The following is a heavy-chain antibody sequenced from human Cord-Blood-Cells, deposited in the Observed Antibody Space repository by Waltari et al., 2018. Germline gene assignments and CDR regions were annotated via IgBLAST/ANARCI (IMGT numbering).Heavy chain of an antibody. CDR1: GSRFTSSW. J-gene: IGHJ4*02. CDR3: ARLYYYGSGSSYFDY. V-gene: IGHV5-51*03. CDR2: SYPGDSDT. D-gene: IGHD3-10*01. Sequence: ELHPVQSGAEVKRPGEPLQISCMGSGSRFTSSWNGWVRAIPGKGLECMGTSYPGDSDTKYSPSFQCQVTISADKSISTAYLQWSSLKASDTAMYYCARLYYYGSGSSYFDYWGQGTLVTVSS.